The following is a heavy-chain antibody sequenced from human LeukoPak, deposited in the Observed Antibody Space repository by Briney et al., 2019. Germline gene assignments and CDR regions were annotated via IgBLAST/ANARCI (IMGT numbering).Heavy chain of an antibody. Sequence: SVKVSCKASGGTFSSYAISWVRQAPGQGLEWMGGIIPIFGTANYAQKFQGRVTITADESTSTAYMELSSLRPEDTAVYYCARDIRSGYSGYDEGSVWGQGTLVTVSS. J-gene: IGHJ4*02. CDR3: ARDIRSGYSGYDEGSV. CDR1: GGTFSSYA. CDR2: IIPIFGTA. D-gene: IGHD5-12*01. V-gene: IGHV1-69*13.